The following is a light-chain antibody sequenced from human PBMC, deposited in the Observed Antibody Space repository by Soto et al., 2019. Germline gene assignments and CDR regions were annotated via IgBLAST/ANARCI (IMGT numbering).Light chain of an antibody. CDR3: PQDNNWPMYT. V-gene: IGKV3-15*01. CDR1: QSVSSN. J-gene: IGKJ2*01. Sequence: EIVMTQSPATLSVSPGERATLSCRASQSVSSNLDWYQQKPGQAPRLLIYGASTRATGIPARFSGSGSGTEFTLTISSLQSEYFAVYYCPQDNNWPMYTFGQGTKLEIK. CDR2: GAS.